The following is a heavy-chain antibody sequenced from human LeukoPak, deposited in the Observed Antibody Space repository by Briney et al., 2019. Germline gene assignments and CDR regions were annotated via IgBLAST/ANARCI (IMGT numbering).Heavy chain of an antibody. V-gene: IGHV4-4*07. Sequence: SETLSLTCTVSGVSISDYYWSWIRQPAGKGLEWIGRIYTSGSTNYNPSLKSRVTMSVDTSKNQFSLKLSSVTAADTAVYYCAREEKVLLWFGEDYYGMDVWGQGTTVTVSS. CDR3: AREEKVLLWFGEDYYGMDV. CDR1: GVSISDYY. D-gene: IGHD3-10*01. J-gene: IGHJ6*02. CDR2: IYTSGST.